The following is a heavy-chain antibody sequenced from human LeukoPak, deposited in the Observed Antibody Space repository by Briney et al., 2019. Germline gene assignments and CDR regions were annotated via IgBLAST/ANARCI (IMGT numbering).Heavy chain of an antibody. CDR3: ASPNGARFLEWSKPVDY. CDR2: ISYDGSNK. Sequence: PGRSLRLSCAASGFTFSSYAMHWVRQAPGKGLEWVAVISYDGSNKYYADSVKGRFTISRDNSKNTLYLQMNSLRAEDTAVYYCASPNGARFLEWSKPVDYWGQGTLVTVSS. CDR1: GFTFSSYA. V-gene: IGHV3-30-3*01. J-gene: IGHJ4*02. D-gene: IGHD3-3*01.